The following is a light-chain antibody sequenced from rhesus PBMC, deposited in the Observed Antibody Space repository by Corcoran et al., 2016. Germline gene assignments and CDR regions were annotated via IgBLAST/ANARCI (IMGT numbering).Light chain of an antibody. Sequence: DIQMTQSPSSLSASVGDRVTITCRTSENVNNYLNWYQQKPGKAPKLLIYKASTLKSGVPSRFSGRGSGTAYTFTISSLQSEDVATYYCQHNYGTPFSFGPGTKLDIK. J-gene: IGKJ3*01. CDR3: QHNYGTPFS. V-gene: IGKV1-74*01. CDR2: KAS. CDR1: ENVNNY.